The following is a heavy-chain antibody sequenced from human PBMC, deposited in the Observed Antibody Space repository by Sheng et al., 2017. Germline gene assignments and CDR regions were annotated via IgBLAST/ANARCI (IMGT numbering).Heavy chain of an antibody. D-gene: IGHD4-4*01. CDR3: ARGFSNYGVWEGRYYYGMDV. CDR1: GGSFSGYY. CDR2: INHSGST. Sequence: QVQLQQWGAGLLKPSETLSLTCAVYGGSFSGYYWSWIRQPPGKGLEWIGEINHSGSTNYNPSLKSRVTISVDTSKNQFSLKLSSVTAADTAVYYCARGFSNYGVWEGRYYYGMDVWGQGP. V-gene: IGHV4-34*01. J-gene: IGHJ6*02.